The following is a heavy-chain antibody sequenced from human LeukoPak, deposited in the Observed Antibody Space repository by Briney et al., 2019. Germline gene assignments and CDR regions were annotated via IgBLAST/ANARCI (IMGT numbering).Heavy chain of an antibody. Sequence: SETVSLTCTVSGGSISSSSYYWGWIRQPPGKGLEWIGSIYYSGSTYYNPSLKSRVTISVDTSKNQFSLKLTSVTAADTAVYYCARGSRELYYFDYWGQGTLVTVSS. CDR1: GGSISSSSYY. J-gene: IGHJ4*02. CDR2: IYYSGST. D-gene: IGHD1-7*01. V-gene: IGHV4-39*01. CDR3: ARGSRELYYFDY.